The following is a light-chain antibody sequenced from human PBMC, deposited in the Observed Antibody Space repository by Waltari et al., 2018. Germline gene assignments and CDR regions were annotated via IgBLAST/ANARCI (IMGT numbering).Light chain of an antibody. J-gene: IGKJ1*01. CDR2: ATS. CDR3: LQSYSYPRT. CDR1: QHIGSD. Sequence: AIQMTQSPSSLSASVGDTVTITCRASQHIGSDLGWYQQKPGKAPKLLISATSNLQSGVPSRFSGSGSHTDFTLDITSLQPEDFATYYCLQSYSYPRTFGQGTKVEIK. V-gene: IGKV1-6*02.